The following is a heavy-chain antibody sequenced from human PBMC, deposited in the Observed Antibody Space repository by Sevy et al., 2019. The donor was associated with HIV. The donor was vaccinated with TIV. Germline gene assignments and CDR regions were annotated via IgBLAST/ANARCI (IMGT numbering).Heavy chain of an antibody. D-gene: IGHD1-1*01. Sequence: GGSLRLSCAASGFTFSSYSMNWVRQAPGKGLEWVSYISSSSSTIYYADSVKGRFTISRDNAKNSLYLQMNSLRDEDTAVYYCARDHGTPDLYHYYYMDVWGKGTTVTVSS. CDR2: ISSSSSTI. CDR3: ARDHGTPDLYHYYYMDV. V-gene: IGHV3-48*02. J-gene: IGHJ6*03. CDR1: GFTFSSYS.